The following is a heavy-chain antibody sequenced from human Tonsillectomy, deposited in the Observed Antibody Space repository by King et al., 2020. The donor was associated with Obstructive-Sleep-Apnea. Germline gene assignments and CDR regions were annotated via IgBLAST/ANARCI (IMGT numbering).Heavy chain of an antibody. V-gene: IGHV1-69*09. CDR1: GGTFINYG. J-gene: IGHJ6*02. CDR3: ARATGVLTEDSHSYEMDV. CDR2: ITPITAIV. Sequence: QLVQSGAEVKKPGSSVKVSCRASGGTFINYGVNWVRQAPGQGLEWMGRITPITAIVYYVEKFRDRVTLSADISTGTVSMDLSSLRSEDTAVYYCARATGVLTEDSHSYEMDVWGQGTTVIVSS. D-gene: IGHD1-1*01.